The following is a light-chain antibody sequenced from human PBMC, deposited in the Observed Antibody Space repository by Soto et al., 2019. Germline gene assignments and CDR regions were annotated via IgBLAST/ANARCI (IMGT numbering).Light chain of an antibody. Sequence: SALTQPASVSDSPGQSITISCTGTSSDVGGSNFVSWYQQHPGKAPKLMIYEINKRPSGVPDRFSGSKSGNTASLTVSGLQAEDEADYYCSSFAGSNNFPYVSGT. CDR3: SSFAGSNNFPYV. CDR2: EIN. CDR1: SSDVGGSNF. J-gene: IGLJ1*01. V-gene: IGLV2-8*01.